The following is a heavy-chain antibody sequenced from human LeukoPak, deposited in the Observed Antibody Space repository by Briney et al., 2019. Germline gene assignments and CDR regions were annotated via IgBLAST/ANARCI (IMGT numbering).Heavy chain of an antibody. D-gene: IGHD2-15*01. CDR2: INPNSGST. J-gene: IGHJ3*02. CDR3: ARDRGGIVVVVSPDAFDI. Sequence: ASVRVSCKASGYTFIDSFIHWVRQAPGQGLQWMGWINPNSGSTHYAQKFQGRVTITADESTSTAYMELSSLRSEDTAVYYCARDRGGIVVVVSPDAFDIWGQGTMVTVSS. CDR1: GYTFIDSF. V-gene: IGHV1-2*02.